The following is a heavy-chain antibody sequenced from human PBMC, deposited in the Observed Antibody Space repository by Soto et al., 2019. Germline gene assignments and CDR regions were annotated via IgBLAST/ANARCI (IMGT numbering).Heavy chain of an antibody. CDR2: IIPIFGTA. J-gene: IGHJ4*02. CDR3: ARDYYYDSSGYYIWNFDY. V-gene: IGHV1-69*13. D-gene: IGHD3-22*01. CDR1: GSTFSSYA. Sequence: SVKVSCKASGSTFSSYAISWVRQAPGQGLEWMGGIIPIFGTANYAQKFQGRVTITADESTSTAYMELSSLRSEDTAVYYCARDYYYDSSGYYIWNFDYWGQGTLVTVSS.